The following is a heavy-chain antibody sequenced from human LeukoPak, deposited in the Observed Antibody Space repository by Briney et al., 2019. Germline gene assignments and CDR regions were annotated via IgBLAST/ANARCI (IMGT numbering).Heavy chain of an antibody. Sequence: SVKVSCKASGGTFSSYAISWVRQAPGQGLEWMGRIIPILGIANYAQKFQGRVTITADKSTSTAYMELSSLRSEDTAVYYCARIIRDFWSGSQNWFDPWGQGTLVTVSS. CDR1: GGTFSSYA. CDR2: IIPILGIA. CDR3: ARIIRDFWSGSQNWFDP. V-gene: IGHV1-69*04. J-gene: IGHJ5*02. D-gene: IGHD3-3*01.